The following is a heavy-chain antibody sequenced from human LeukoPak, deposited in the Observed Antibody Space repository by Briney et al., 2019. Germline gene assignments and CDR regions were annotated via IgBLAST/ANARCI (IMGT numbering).Heavy chain of an antibody. CDR2: IYSGGST. V-gene: IGHV3-53*01. CDR1: GFTVTSNY. CDR3: ARAPPDNSFQELQGDY. J-gene: IGHJ4*02. Sequence: GGSLRLSCAASGFTVTSNYMSWVRQAPGKGLEWVSVIYSGGSTYYADSVKGRFTISRDNSENTLYLQMNSLRAEDTAVYYCARAPPDNSFQELQGDYWGQGTLVTVSS. D-gene: IGHD1-26*01.